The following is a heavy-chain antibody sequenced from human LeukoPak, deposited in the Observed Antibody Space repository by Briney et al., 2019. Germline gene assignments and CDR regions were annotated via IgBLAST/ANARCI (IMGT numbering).Heavy chain of an antibody. D-gene: IGHD3-22*01. V-gene: IGHV3-30*18. CDR1: GFTFSSYS. CDR3: AKGPGYYYDPAPVDY. Sequence: PGGSLRLSCAASGFTFSSYSMNWVRQAPGKGLEWVAVISYDGSNKYYADSVKGRFTISRDNSKNTLYLQMNSLRAGDTAVYYCAKGPGYYYDPAPVDYWGQGTLVTVSS. J-gene: IGHJ4*02. CDR2: ISYDGSNK.